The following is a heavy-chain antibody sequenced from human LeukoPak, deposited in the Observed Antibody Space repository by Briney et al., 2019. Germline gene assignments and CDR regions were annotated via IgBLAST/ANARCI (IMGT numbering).Heavy chain of an antibody. Sequence: PSETLSLTCTVSGGSIRSYYWSWIRQPAGKGLEWIGRIYSSGSANYNPSLKSRLTLSVDTSKNQFSLTLSFVTAADTAVYYCARGGYYGSGSYFHFDNWGQGSLVTVSS. D-gene: IGHD3-10*01. J-gene: IGHJ4*02. CDR2: IYSSGSA. CDR3: ARGGYYGSGSYFHFDN. CDR1: GGSIRSYY. V-gene: IGHV4-4*07.